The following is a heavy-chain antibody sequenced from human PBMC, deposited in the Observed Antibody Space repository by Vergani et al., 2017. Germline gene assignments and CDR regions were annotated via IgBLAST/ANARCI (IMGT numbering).Heavy chain of an antibody. J-gene: IGHJ6*02. V-gene: IGHV1-2*02. D-gene: IGHD2-15*01. Sequence: QVQLVQSGAEVKKPGASVKVSCKASGYTFTGYYMHWVREAPGQGLEWMGWINPKRGGTNCAQKFHGRVTMNRDTSISTAYMELSRLRSDDTAVYYCARDKALEYCSGGSCYPYYYYYGMDVWGQGTTVTVSS. CDR3: ARDKALEYCSGGSCYPYYYYYGMDV. CDR1: GYTFTGYY. CDR2: INPKRGGT.